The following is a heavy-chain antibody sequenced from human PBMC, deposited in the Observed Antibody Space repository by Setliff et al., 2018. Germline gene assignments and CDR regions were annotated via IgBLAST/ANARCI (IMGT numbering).Heavy chain of an antibody. Sequence: SETLSLTCTVSGYSISSGYYWGWIRQPPGKGLEWMGEIKHTGATNYNPSLKSRVTISVDTSKNQFSLKLSSVTAADTALYYCTVYNTGSSKDHYWGQGTPVTVSS. CDR2: IKHTGAT. J-gene: IGHJ4*02. V-gene: IGHV4-38-2*02. CDR3: TVYNTGSSKDHY. D-gene: IGHD2-8*02. CDR1: GYSISSGYY.